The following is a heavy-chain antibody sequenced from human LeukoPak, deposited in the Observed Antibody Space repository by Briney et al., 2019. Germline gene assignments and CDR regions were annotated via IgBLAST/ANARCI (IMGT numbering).Heavy chain of an antibody. CDR3: ARARDGYNYFRLVDY. D-gene: IGHD5-24*01. Sequence: GGSLRLSCAASGVTLRTYAMSWARQAPGKGLEWVSGISSSGSGDNTYYADSVKGRFTISRDNAKNSLYLQMNSLRAEDTAVYYCARARDGYNYFRLVDYWGQGTLVTVSS. CDR1: GVTLRTYA. V-gene: IGHV3-21*01. J-gene: IGHJ4*02. CDR2: ISSSGSGDNT.